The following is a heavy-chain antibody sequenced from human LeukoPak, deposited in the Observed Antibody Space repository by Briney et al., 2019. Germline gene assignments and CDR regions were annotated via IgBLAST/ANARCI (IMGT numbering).Heavy chain of an antibody. CDR3: AGRIAAFDAFDI. D-gene: IGHD6-6*01. CDR2: IYYSGST. J-gene: IGHJ3*02. V-gene: IGHV4-61*01. Sequence: SETLSLTCTVSGGSFSSGSYYWSWIRQPPGKGLEWIGYIYYSGSTYYNPSLKSRVTISVDRSKNQFPLKLSSVTAADTAVYYCAGRIAAFDAFDIWGQGTMATVSS. CDR1: GGSFSSGSYY.